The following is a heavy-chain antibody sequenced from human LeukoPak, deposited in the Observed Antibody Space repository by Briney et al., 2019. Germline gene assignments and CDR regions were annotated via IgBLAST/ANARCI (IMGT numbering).Heavy chain of an antibody. CDR1: GFTFSKYW. J-gene: IGHJ4*02. CDR3: ARVRVGAYDFEY. CDR2: IKQDGSEK. V-gene: IGHV3-7*01. Sequence: PGGSLRLSCAASGFTFSKYWMYWVRQAPGKGLEWVANIKQDGSEKHYVDSVEGRFTISRDNARNSLYLQMNSLRAEDTAVYYCARVRVGAYDFEYWGQGTLVTVSS. D-gene: IGHD3-10*01.